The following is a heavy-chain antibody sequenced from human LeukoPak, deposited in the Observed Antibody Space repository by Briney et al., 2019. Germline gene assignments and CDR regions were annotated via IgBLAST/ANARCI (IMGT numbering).Heavy chain of an antibody. CDR2: ISGSGGST. CDR1: GFTFSSYA. CDR3: AKDEDYYGFFSY. D-gene: IGHD1-26*01. Sequence: GGSLRVSCAASGFTFSSYAMSWVRQAPGNGLEWVSAISGSGGSTYYADSVKGRFTISRDNSKNTLYLQMNSLRAEDTAVYYCAKDEDYYGFFSYWGQGTLVTVSS. J-gene: IGHJ4*02. V-gene: IGHV3-23*01.